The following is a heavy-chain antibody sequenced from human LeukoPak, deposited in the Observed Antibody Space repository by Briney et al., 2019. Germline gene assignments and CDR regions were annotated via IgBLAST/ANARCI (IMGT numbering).Heavy chain of an antibody. J-gene: IGHJ3*02. Sequence: VASVKVSCKASGYTFTSYDINWVRQAPGQGLEWMGRIIPILGIANYAQKFQGRVTITADKSTSTAYMELSSLRSEDTAVYYCARSDRGIVATIGDDAFDIWGQGTMVTVSS. CDR2: IIPILGIA. D-gene: IGHD5-12*01. CDR3: ARSDRGIVATIGDDAFDI. CDR1: GYTFTSYD. V-gene: IGHV1-69*04.